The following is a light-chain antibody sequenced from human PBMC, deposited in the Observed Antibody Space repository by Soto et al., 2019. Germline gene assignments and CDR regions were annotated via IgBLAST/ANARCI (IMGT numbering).Light chain of an antibody. J-gene: IGKJ1*01. CDR1: QSVSSSY. Sequence: EIVLTQSPGTLSLSPGERATLSCRASQSVSSSYLAWYQQKPGQAPRLLIYGASTRATGIPDRFSGSGSGTDFTLTISRLEPEDFAVYYCQQHDSYPKTFGQGTKVDIK. V-gene: IGKV3-20*01. CDR3: QQHDSYPKT. CDR2: GAS.